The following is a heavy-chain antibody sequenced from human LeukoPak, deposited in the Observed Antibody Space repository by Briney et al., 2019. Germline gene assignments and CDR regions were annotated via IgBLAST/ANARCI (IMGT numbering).Heavy chain of an antibody. J-gene: IGHJ4*02. Sequence: ASVKVSCKASGYTFTGYYMHWVRQAPGQGLEWMGWINPNSGGTNYAQKFQGRVTMTRDTSISTAYMELSRLRSDDTAVYYCARGRIAARVVDFDYWGQGTLVTVSP. D-gene: IGHD6-6*01. CDR3: ARGRIAARVVDFDY. CDR2: INPNSGGT. CDR1: GYTFTGYY. V-gene: IGHV1-2*02.